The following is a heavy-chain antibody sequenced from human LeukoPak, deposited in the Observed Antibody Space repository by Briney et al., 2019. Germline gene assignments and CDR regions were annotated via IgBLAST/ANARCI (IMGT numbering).Heavy chain of an antibody. D-gene: IGHD4-23*01. CDR1: GGSITRNY. J-gene: IGHJ4*02. Sequence: PSETLSLTCTVSGGSITRNYWSWIRQPAGKGLEWIGRFSTSGSTNYNPSLKSRVTMSVDTSKNQFSLELRSVTAADTAVYYCARDPNSALWGQGTLVTVSS. CDR3: ARDPNSAL. V-gene: IGHV4-4*07. CDR2: FSTSGST.